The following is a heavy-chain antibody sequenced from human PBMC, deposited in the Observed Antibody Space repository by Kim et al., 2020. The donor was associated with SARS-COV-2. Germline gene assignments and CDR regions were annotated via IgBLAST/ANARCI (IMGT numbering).Heavy chain of an antibody. CDR2: ISGSGGST. J-gene: IGHJ5*02. CDR3: AKRFASFRQFDP. CDR1: GFTFSSYA. Sequence: GGSLRLSCAASGFTFSSYAMSWVRQAPGKGLEWVSAISGSGGSTYYADSVQGRFTISRDNSKNTLYLQMNSLRAEDTAVYYCAKRFASFRQFDPWGQGTLVTVSS. D-gene: IGHD3-10*01. V-gene: IGHV3-23*01.